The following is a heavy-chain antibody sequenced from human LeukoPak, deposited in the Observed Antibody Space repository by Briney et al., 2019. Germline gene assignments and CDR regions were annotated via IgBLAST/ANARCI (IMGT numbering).Heavy chain of an antibody. Sequence: GGSLRLSCAAYGFTFSSYGMHWVRQAPGKGLEWVAFIRYDGSNKYYADSVKGRFTISRDNSKNTLYLQMNSLRAEDTAVYYCATALDYDDSRDYWGQGTLVTVSS. J-gene: IGHJ4*02. CDR2: IRYDGSNK. CDR1: GFTFSSYG. V-gene: IGHV3-30*02. D-gene: IGHD4-17*01. CDR3: ATALDYDDSRDY.